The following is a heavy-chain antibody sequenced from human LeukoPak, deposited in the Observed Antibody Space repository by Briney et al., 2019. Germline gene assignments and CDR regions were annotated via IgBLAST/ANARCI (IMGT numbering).Heavy chain of an antibody. D-gene: IGHD3-3*01. Sequence: SETLSLTCTVYGGSLSGYYWSWIRQSPGKGLEWIGEIHPSGSTNYNPSLNNRVTISVDTSKNQFSLKLSSVTAADTAVYYCARDPYYDFWSGYYLMDVWGKGTTVTVSS. V-gene: IGHV4-34*01. CDR1: GGSLSGYY. CDR3: ARDPYYDFWSGYYLMDV. J-gene: IGHJ6*04. CDR2: IHPSGST.